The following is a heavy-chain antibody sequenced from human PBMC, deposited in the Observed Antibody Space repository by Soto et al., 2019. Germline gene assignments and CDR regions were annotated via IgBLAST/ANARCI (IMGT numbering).Heavy chain of an antibody. V-gene: IGHV4-31*03. D-gene: IGHD5-18*01. CDR3: AREVQLGSNFDY. Sequence: SETLSLTCTVSGGSISSGGYYWSWIRQHPGKGLEWIGYIYYSGSTYYNPSLKSRVTISVDTSKNQFSLKLSSVTAADTAVYYCAREVQLGSNFDYWGQGTLVTVSS. CDR1: GGSISSGGYY. CDR2: IYYSGST. J-gene: IGHJ4*02.